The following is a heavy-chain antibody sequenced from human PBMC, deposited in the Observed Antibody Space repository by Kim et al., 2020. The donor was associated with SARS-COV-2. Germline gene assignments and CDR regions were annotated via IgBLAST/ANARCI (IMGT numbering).Heavy chain of an antibody. Sequence: SETLSLTCTVSGGSISSHYWSWIRQPPGKGLEWIGYMYYSGSTSYNPSLKSRVTISIDTSKNQLSLKLSSVTAADTAIYYCASEIAVGSGSYGAFAMWG. D-gene: IGHD3-10*01. CDR1: GGSISSHY. J-gene: IGHJ3*02. CDR3: ASEIAVGSGSYGAFAM. V-gene: IGHV4-59*11. CDR2: MYYSGST.